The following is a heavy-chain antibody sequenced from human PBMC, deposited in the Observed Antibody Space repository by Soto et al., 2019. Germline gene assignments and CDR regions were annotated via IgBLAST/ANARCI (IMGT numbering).Heavy chain of an antibody. D-gene: IGHD6-6*01. CDR2: INPNNGDT. J-gene: IGHJ4*02. CDR1: GYTFTDYY. V-gene: IGHV1-2*02. CDR3: ARSVSFITPRPDY. Sequence: QVQLVQSGAEVKKPGASVKVSCKASGYTFTDYYLHWVRQAPGQGLECMGWINPNNGDTNYAQKFQGRVTMTRDTSNSTAYMEVSSLRSDDTAVYYCARSVSFITPRPDYWGQGTLVTVSS.